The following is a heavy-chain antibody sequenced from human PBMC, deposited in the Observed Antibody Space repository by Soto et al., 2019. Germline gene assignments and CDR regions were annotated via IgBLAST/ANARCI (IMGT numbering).Heavy chain of an antibody. V-gene: IGHV3-23*01. CDR2: ISGSGVST. Sequence: GGSLRLSCAASGFTFSSYSISWVRQAPWKGLEWVSAISGSGVSTYYADSVKGRFTISRDNYRNTLDLQMNRLRAEDTAVYYCANTMVRANYGRDVWGQGNTLTV. CDR3: ANTMVRANYGRDV. CDR1: GFTFSSYS. J-gene: IGHJ6*02. D-gene: IGHD3-10*01.